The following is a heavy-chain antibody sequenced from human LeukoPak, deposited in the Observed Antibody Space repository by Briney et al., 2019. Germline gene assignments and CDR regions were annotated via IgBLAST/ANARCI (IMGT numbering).Heavy chain of an antibody. J-gene: IGHJ4*02. V-gene: IGHV3-23*01. Sequence: GGSLRLSCAASGFTFTSYAMSWVRQAPGKGLEWVSVISGSSGRTNYADSVKGRFTISRDNSKNTLYLQMNSLRAEDTAVYYCAKVAGPTDFDYWGQGTLVTVSS. CDR3: AKVAGPTDFDY. CDR1: GFTFTSYA. CDR2: ISGSSGRT.